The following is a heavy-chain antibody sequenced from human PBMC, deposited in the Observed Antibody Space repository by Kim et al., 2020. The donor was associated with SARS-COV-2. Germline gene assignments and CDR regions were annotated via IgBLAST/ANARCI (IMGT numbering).Heavy chain of an antibody. CDR1: GFTFSNYA. CDR2: IRYDGSYI. V-gene: IGHV3-30-3*01. Sequence: GGSLRLSCAASGFTFSNYAMHWVRQAPGKGLEWVAVIRYDGSYISYADSVKGRFTISRDNSKNTVLLQMNSLRAEDTAVYYCARDSGSYYGFDSWGQGTL. J-gene: IGHJ4*02. CDR3: ARDSGSYYGFDS. D-gene: IGHD1-26*01.